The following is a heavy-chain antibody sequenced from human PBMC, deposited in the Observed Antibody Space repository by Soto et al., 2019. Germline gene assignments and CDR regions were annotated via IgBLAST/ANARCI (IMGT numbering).Heavy chain of an antibody. D-gene: IGHD4-17*01. CDR2: IHSGGSRI. Sequence: EVQLVESGGGLVQPGGSLILSCAASGFTFNTYHMNWVRQAPGKGLEWVSYIHSGGSRIYYADSVKGRFTISRDNSKNSLFLQMNSLRAEDTAVYYCVRDGTTETTNYHYAMDVWGQGTTVTVSS. V-gene: IGHV3-48*03. CDR3: VRDGTTETTNYHYAMDV. J-gene: IGHJ6*02. CDR1: GFTFNTYH.